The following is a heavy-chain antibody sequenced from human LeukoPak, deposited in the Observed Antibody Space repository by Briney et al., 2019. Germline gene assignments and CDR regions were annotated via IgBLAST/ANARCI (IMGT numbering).Heavy chain of an antibody. CDR2: ISGSGGST. D-gene: IGHD3-22*01. CDR3: VKDISPYYYDSSGCYFDY. J-gene: IGHJ4*02. CDR1: GFTFSSYA. Sequence: PGGSLRLSCAASGFTFSSYAMSWVRQAPGKGLEWVSAISGSGGSTYYADSVKGRFTISRDNSKNTLYLQMNSLRAEDTAVYYCVKDISPYYYDSSGCYFDYWGQGTLVTVSS. V-gene: IGHV3-23*01.